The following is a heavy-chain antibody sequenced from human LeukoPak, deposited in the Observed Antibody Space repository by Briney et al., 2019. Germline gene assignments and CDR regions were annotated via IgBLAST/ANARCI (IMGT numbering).Heavy chain of an antibody. CDR1: GFSVSSIY. J-gene: IGHJ3*02. CDR3: VRERSGGPLDI. V-gene: IGHV3-53*01. D-gene: IGHD2-15*01. CDR2: IYSGGST. Sequence: GGSLRLSFAASGFSVSSIYMSWVRQAPGKGLEWVSVIYSGGSTYYADYVKGRFTISRDNSKNTLYLQMNSLRVEDTAVYYCVRERSGGPLDIWGQGTMVTVSS.